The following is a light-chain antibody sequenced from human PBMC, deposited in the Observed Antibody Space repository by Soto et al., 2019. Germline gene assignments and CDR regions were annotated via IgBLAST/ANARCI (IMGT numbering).Light chain of an antibody. CDR1: QGISSF. J-gene: IGKJ3*01. CDR3: QQLNSFPIP. V-gene: IGKV1-9*01. CDR2: GAS. Sequence: IPLTQSPSSLSASVGDRVTITCRASQGISSFLAWYQQKPGKAPKRLIYGASTLQSGVPSRFSGSGSGTDFTLTIGSLQPEDFATYYCQQLNSFPIPFGPGTKVDIK.